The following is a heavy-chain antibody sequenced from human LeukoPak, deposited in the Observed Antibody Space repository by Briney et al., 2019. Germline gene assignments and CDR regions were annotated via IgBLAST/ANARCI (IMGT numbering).Heavy chain of an antibody. V-gene: IGHV3-48*04. CDR2: ISGRATNT. D-gene: IGHD2-15*01. Sequence: PGGSLRLSCAASGYPFSNYGMDWVRQTPGRGLEWISYISGRATNTEYADSVKARFTISRDNAENTLYLQMDNLGAEDTAVYYCAREGGGYRLFEFWGQGLLVTVSS. CDR3: AREGGGYRLFEF. J-gene: IGHJ4*02. CDR1: GYPFSNYG.